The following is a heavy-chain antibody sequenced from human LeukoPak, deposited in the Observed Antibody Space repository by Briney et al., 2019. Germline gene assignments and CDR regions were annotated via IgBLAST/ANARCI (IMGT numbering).Heavy chain of an antibody. J-gene: IGHJ4*02. CDR1: GFTFSSYG. CDR2: ISGSSSNK. D-gene: IGHD2-15*01. V-gene: IGHV3-48*04. Sequence: GSLRLSCAASGFTFSSYGMNWVRQAPGKGLEWISHISGSSSNKYFADSVKGRLTTSRDNAKNSLYLQMDSLRVEDTAVYYCARNRAFSGGSPDNFDLWGQGAQVTVSS. CDR3: ARNRAFSGGSPDNFDL.